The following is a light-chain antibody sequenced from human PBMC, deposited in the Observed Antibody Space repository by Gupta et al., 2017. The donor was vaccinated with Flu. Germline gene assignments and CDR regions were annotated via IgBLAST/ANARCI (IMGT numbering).Light chain of an antibody. V-gene: IGLV1-51*02. CDR3: GTWDSSRSAWV. CDR2: ENN. J-gene: IGLJ3*02. CDR1: RSNMYNNY. Sequence: KVTTSCSVTRSNMYNNYVSWFKQLPRTAPHLLIYENNRRPSAIPDRVSGSNSDTSATLGITGRQPGDEAAYYCGTWDSSRSAWVFGGGTKLTVL.